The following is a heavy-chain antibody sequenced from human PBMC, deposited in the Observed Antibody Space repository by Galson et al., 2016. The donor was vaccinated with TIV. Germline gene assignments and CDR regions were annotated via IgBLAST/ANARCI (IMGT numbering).Heavy chain of an antibody. J-gene: IGHJ4*02. CDR1: GYRFSNYW. CDR3: ARERDSGYAYYFDF. V-gene: IGHV5-51*03. CDR2: IYPVDSDT. Sequence: QSGAEVKEPGEPLKISCKGSGYRFSNYWIAWVRQMPGKGLEWMGVIYPVDSDTRYSPSFQGQVTISADKSISTAYLQWNSLKASDSAIYYCARERDSGYAYYFDFGGQGTLVTVSS. D-gene: IGHD6-25*01.